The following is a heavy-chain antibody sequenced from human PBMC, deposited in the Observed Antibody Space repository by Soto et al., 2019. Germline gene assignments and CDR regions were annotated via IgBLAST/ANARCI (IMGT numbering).Heavy chain of an antibody. V-gene: IGHV4-4*02. Sequence: SETLSLTCAVSGGSISSSDWWSWVRQPPGKGLEWIGEIYHSGSTNYNPSLKSRVTISVDKSKNQFSLKLSSVTAADTAVYYCAAGIAVAGTVGYYFDYWGQGTPVPVSS. CDR2: IYHSGST. CDR3: AAGIAVAGTVGYYFDY. D-gene: IGHD6-19*01. J-gene: IGHJ4*02. CDR1: GGSISSSDW.